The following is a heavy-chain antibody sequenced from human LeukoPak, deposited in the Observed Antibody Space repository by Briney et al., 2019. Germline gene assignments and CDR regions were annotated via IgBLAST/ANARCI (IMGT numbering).Heavy chain of an antibody. CDR1: GFTFSSYG. J-gene: IGHJ4*02. Sequence: GGSLRLSCAASGFTFSSYGMHWVRQAPGKGLEWVAFIRYDGSNKYYADSVKGRFTISRDNSKNTLYLQMNSLRAEDTAVYYCAKDRKVGAGEFDYWGQGTLVTVCS. V-gene: IGHV3-30*02. CDR2: IRYDGSNK. CDR3: AKDRKVGAGEFDY. D-gene: IGHD1-26*01.